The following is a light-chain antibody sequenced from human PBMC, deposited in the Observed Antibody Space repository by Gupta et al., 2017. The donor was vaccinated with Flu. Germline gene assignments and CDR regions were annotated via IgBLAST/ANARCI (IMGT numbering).Light chain of an antibody. CDR1: QSVSSW. Sequence: DIQMTQSPSTLSASVGDTVTITCRASQSVSSWVAWYQQKAGKAPKLLIYKASNLESGVPSRFSGSGSGKEFTLTITSRQPEEFASYYCQEYRAYSPSIFGQGTKLDIK. V-gene: IGKV1-5*03. CDR2: KAS. CDR3: QEYRAYSPSI. J-gene: IGKJ2*01.